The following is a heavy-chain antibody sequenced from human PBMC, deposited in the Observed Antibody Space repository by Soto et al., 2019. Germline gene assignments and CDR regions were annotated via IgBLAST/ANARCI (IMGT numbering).Heavy chain of an antibody. V-gene: IGHV1-3*01. CDR1: GYTFTSYA. CDR2: INAGNGNT. D-gene: IGHD3-22*01. CDR3: ARGSGYYYWDDY. Sequence: ASVKVSCKASGYTFTSYAMHWVRQAPGQRLEWMGWINAGNGNTKYSQKFQGRVTITRDTSASSAYMELSSLRSEDTAVYYCARGSGYYYWDDYWGQGTLVTVSS. J-gene: IGHJ4*02.